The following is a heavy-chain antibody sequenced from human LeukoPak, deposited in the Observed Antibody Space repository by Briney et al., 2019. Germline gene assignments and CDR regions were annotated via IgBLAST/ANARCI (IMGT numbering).Heavy chain of an antibody. Sequence: ASVKVSCKASGYTFTDYGISWVRQAPGQGLEWMGGFDPEDGETIYAQKFQGRVTMTEDTSTDTAYMELSSLRSEDTAVYYCATDQPSDYGCSGGSCYSHYYYYGMDGWGQGTTVTVSS. D-gene: IGHD2-15*01. CDR2: FDPEDGET. CDR1: GYTFTDYG. J-gene: IGHJ6*02. V-gene: IGHV1-24*01. CDR3: ATDQPSDYGCSGGSCYSHYYYYGMDG.